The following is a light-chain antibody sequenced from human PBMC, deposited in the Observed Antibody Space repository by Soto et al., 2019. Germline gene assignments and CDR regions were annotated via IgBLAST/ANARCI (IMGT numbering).Light chain of an antibody. J-gene: IGKJ1*01. CDR1: QSVSSY. Sequence: EIVLTQSPATLSLSPGERATLSCRASQSVSSYLAWYQQRPGQAPRLLIYDASNRATGIPARFSGSGSGRDFTLTLTSLEPEDFAVYYCHQRSNWQTLGQGT. CDR3: HQRSNWQT. CDR2: DAS. V-gene: IGKV3-11*02.